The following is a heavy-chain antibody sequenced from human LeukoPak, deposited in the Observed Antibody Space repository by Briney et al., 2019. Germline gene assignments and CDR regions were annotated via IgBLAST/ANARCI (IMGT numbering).Heavy chain of an antibody. D-gene: IGHD1-1*01. J-gene: IGHJ4*02. CDR1: GCTFTNYD. V-gene: IGHV1-8*01. CDR3: ARGVATNY. CDR2: MNPNSGST. Sequence: ASVKVSCKTSGCTFTNYDINWVRQATGQGLEWMGSMNPNSGSTDYAQKFEGRGTMTRDTSISTAYMELSSLRSEDTALYYCARGVATNYWGQGTLVTVSS.